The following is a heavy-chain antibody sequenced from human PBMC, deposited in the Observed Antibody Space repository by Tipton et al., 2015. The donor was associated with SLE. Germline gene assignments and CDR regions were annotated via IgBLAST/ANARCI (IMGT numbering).Heavy chain of an antibody. CDR2: TYYRSKRYN. J-gene: IGHJ3*02. V-gene: IGHV6-1*01. D-gene: IGHD6-19*01. Sequence: TLSLTCAISGDNVSSNSAAWNWIRQSPSRGLEWLGRTYYRSKRYNDYAVSVKSRITINPDTSKNQFSLKLSSVTAADTAVYYCARDKQWLVWGAFDIWGQGTMVTVSS. CDR3: ARDKQWLVWGAFDI. CDR1: GDNVSSNSAA.